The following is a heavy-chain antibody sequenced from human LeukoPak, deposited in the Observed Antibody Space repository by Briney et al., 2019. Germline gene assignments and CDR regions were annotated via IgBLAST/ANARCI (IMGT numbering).Heavy chain of an antibody. CDR1: GDSISSYF. CDR3: ARLGTGYDSSGYSIGWFDP. V-gene: IGHV4-4*07. J-gene: IGHJ5*02. D-gene: IGHD3-22*01. Sequence: PSETLSLTCNVSGDSISSYFWTWIRQPAGKGLEWIGRIYTSGSTNYNPSLKSRVTMSVDTSKNHFSLMLSSVTAADTAVYYCARLGTGYDSSGYSIGWFDPWGQGTLVTVSS. CDR2: IYTSGST.